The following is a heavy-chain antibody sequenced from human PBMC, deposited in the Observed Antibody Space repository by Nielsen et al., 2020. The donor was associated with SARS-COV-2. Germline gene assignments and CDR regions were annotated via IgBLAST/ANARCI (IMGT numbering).Heavy chain of an antibody. CDR1: GFTFSDYY. Sequence: GGSLRLSCAASGFTFSDYYMSWIRQAPGKGLEWVSYISSSGSTIYYADSVKGRFTISRDNAKNSLYLQMNSLRAEDTAVYYCAREGYSGYDAIRWDYYYYYYMDVWGKGTTVTVSS. J-gene: IGHJ6*03. D-gene: IGHD5-12*01. CDR2: ISSSGSTI. CDR3: AREGYSGYDAIRWDYYYYYYMDV. V-gene: IGHV3-11*04.